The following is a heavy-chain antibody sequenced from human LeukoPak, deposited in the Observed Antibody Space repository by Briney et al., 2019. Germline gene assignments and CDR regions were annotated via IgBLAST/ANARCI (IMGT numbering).Heavy chain of an antibody. CDR2: ISSSGRT. Sequence: SETLSLTCTVSGGSISSYLWSWIRQSPGKGPEWIGYISSSGRTNYNPSLTSRVTISVDTSKNQFSLKLRSVTPADSAVYYCARDKSLRGNWFGNDYWGQGTLVTVS. CDR1: GGSISSYL. J-gene: IGHJ4*02. V-gene: IGHV4-59*01. D-gene: IGHD3-10*01. CDR3: ARDKSLRGNWFGNDY.